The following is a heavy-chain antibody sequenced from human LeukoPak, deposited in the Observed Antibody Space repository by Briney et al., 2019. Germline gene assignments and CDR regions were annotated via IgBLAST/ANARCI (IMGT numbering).Heavy chain of an antibody. V-gene: IGHV3-30*18. J-gene: IGHJ3*02. CDR2: ISYDGSNK. CDR1: GFTFNSFG. D-gene: IGHD3-22*01. Sequence: PGRSLRLSCAASGFTFNSFGMHWVRQAPGKGLEWVAVISYDGSNKYFADSVKGRFTISRDNSKNTLYLQMNSLRAEDTAVYYRAKDYDSSGWAAFDIWGQGTMVTVSS. CDR3: AKDYDSSGWAAFDI.